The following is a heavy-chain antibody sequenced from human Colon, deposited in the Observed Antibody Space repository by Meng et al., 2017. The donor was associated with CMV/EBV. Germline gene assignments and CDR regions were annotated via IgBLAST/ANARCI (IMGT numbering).Heavy chain of an antibody. Sequence: SETLSLTCAVSNFSISTGFFWGWIRQPPGKGLEWIGHIYHSGTMYYNPSLKSRITMSVDTSKNQFSLKMVSVTAADSAVYYCARDHCSGGNCHWFDPWGQGTLVTVSS. J-gene: IGHJ5*02. CDR3: ARDHCSGGNCHWFDP. CDR2: IYHSGTM. CDR1: NFSISTGFF. D-gene: IGHD2-15*01. V-gene: IGHV4-38-2*02.